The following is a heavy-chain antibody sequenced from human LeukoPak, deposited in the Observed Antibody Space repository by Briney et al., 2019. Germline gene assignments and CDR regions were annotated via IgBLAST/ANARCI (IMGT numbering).Heavy chain of an antibody. CDR3: ARVRERQLEDFGY. D-gene: IGHD6-6*01. CDR2: INAGNGNT. J-gene: IGHJ4*02. CDR1: GYTFTSYA. V-gene: IGHV1-3*01. Sequence: ASVKVSCKASGYTFTSYAMHWVRQAPGQRLEWMGWINAGNGNTKYSQKFQGRVTITRDTSASTAYMELSSLRSEDTAVYYCARVRERQLEDFGYWGQGTLVTVSS.